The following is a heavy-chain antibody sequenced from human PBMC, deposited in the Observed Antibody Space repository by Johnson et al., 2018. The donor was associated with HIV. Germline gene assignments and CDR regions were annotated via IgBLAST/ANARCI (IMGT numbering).Heavy chain of an antibody. CDR1: GFTFSSYW. Sequence: EVQLVESGGCLVQPGGSLRLSCAASGFTFSSYWMTWVRQAPGKGLEWVANIKQDGSEKYYVASVRGRFTISRDNAKNSLSLQMNSLRAEDTAMYYFARGYSSSSDDSFDIWGQGTMVTVSS. J-gene: IGHJ3*02. D-gene: IGHD6-13*01. CDR3: ARGYSSSSDDSFDI. V-gene: IGHV3-7*05. CDR2: IKQDGSEK.